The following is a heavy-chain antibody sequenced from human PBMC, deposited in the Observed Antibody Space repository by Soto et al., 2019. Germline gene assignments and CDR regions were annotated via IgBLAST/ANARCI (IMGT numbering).Heavy chain of an antibody. CDR2: ISSGGSST. D-gene: IGHD6-13*01. CDR3: AKDRVRSNY. CDR1: GFTFSGYA. J-gene: IGHJ4*02. V-gene: IGHV3-23*01. Sequence: EVHLLESGGGLVQPGGSLRLSCEASGFTFSGYAMSWVRQAPGKGLEGVSSISSGGSSTYYPDSVKGRFTISRDNSKNTMYLQMNSLRAEDTALYYCAKDRVRSNYWGQGTLVTVSS.